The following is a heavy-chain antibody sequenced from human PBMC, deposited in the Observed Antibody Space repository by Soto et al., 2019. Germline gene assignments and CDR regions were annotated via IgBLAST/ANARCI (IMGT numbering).Heavy chain of an antibody. CDR2: ISYSLST. D-gene: IGHD2-2*01. Sequence: SQNLSLTCPVSGGSISRGGYYCSCLRHAPGKGLEWLGYISYSLSTYYNPSLKSRVTISVDTSTNQFSLTLSAVTAADTAVYYSARGKAPAPHATRREDFQQWGQGTLVTVS. CDR3: ARGKAPAPHATRREDFQQ. J-gene: IGHJ1*01. V-gene: IGHV4-31*03. CDR1: GGSISRGGYY.